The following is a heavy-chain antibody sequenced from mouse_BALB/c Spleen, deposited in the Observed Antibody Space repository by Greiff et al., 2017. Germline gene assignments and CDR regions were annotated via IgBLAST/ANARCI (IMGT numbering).Heavy chain of an antibody. CDR3: TRGGDYDNAMDY. CDR2: ISSGGSYT. D-gene: IGHD2-4*01. Sequence: EVQGVESGGGLVKPGGSLKLSCAASGFTFSSYTMSWVRQTPEKRLEWVATISSGGSYTYYPDSVKGRFTISRDNAKNTLYLQMSSLKSEDTAMYYCTRGGDYDNAMDYWGQGTSVTVSS. CDR1: GFTFSSYT. J-gene: IGHJ4*01. V-gene: IGHV5-6-4*01.